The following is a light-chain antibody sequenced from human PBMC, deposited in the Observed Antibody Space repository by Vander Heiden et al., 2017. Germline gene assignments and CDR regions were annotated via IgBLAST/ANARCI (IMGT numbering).Light chain of an antibody. J-gene: IGKJ4*02. CDR2: WAS. CDR3: QQYYIAPLT. Sequence: DIVMTQSPDSLAVSLGERATINCKSSQSVLYSSNNNNYLAWYQQKPGQPPKLLIYWASTRQSGVPDRFSGSGSGTDFTLTISSLQADDVAVYYCQQYYIAPLTFGGGTRVETK. CDR1: QSVLYSSNNNNY. V-gene: IGKV4-1*01.